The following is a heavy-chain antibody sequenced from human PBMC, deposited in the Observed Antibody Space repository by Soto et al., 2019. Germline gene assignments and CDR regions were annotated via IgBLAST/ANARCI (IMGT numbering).Heavy chain of an antibody. J-gene: IGHJ4*02. V-gene: IGHV2-70*16. CDR1: GGSISSGGYY. D-gene: IGHD2-2*01. CDR2: IDWDDDK. Sequence: TLSLTCTVSGGSISSGGYYWSWIRQHPGKALEWLARIDWDDDKFYNTSLKTRLTISKDTSKTQVVLTMTNMDPVDTGTYYCARMRGSRRYFDYWGQGALVTVSS. CDR3: ARMRGSRRYFDY.